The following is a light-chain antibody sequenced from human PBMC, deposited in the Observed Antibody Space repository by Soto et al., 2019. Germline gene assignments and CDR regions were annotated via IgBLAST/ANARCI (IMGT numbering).Light chain of an antibody. CDR3: QQSYSPWT. V-gene: IGKV1-5*01. CDR1: QSISSW. Sequence: DIQMTQSPSTLSASVGQRATITCRASQSISSWLAWYQQQSGTAPQLLIYDASSFESGAPSRFSGSGSGTDFTLTITSLQPEDFATYYCQQSYSPWTFGQGTKVDI. CDR2: DAS. J-gene: IGKJ1*01.